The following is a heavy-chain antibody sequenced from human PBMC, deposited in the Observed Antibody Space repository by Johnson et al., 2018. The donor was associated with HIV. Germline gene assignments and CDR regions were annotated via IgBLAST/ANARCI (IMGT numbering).Heavy chain of an antibody. J-gene: IGHJ3*01. CDR2: IYSGGDT. D-gene: IGHD1-1*01. CDR1: GFTVSSNY. Sequence: VQLVESGGGLVQPGGSLRLSCVVSGFTVSSNYITWVRQAPGKGLEWVSVIYSGGDTYYADSVKGRFTISRDNSKNTLYLQMNRLRVEDTALYYCARVPGSRAGDAFDVLGTGTMVTVSS. CDR3: ARVPGSRAGDAFDV. V-gene: IGHV3-66*01.